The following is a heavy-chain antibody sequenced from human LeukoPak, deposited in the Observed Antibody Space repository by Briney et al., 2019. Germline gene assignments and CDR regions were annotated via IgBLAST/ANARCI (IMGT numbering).Heavy chain of an antibody. Sequence: PSETLSLTRAVYGGSFSGYYWSWIRQPPGKGLEWIGEINHSGSTNYNPSLKSRVTISVDTSKNQFSLKLSSVTAADTAVYYCARRVGYCSGGSCYSDYWGQGTLVTVSS. CDR2: INHSGST. CDR3: ARRVGYCSGGSCYSDY. CDR1: GGSFSGYY. D-gene: IGHD2-15*01. J-gene: IGHJ4*02. V-gene: IGHV4-34*01.